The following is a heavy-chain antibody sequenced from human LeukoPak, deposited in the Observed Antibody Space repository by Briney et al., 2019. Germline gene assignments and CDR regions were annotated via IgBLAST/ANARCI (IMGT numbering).Heavy chain of an antibody. CDR3: ARDLGQYYDTSDNWFDP. V-gene: IGHV3-74*01. Sequence: GGSLRLSCAASGFTFSSYWMHWVRQAPGKGLVWVSRINRDGSSTGYADSVKGRFTISRDNAKNTLYLQMNSLRAEDTAVYYCARDLGQYYDTSDNWFDPWGQGTLVTVSS. D-gene: IGHD3-22*01. CDR2: INRDGSST. J-gene: IGHJ5*02. CDR1: GFTFSSYW.